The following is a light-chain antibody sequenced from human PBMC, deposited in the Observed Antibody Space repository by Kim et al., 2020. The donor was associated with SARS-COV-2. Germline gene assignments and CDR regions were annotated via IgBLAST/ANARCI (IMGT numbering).Light chain of an antibody. Sequence: SYELTQPPSVSVAPGQTATITCGGNNIGGKSVQWYQQKPGQAPVMVIYYDNARPAGIPERFSGSNPGNTATLTISRVEAGDESDYYCQVWDTSSEHHVFGTGTKVTVL. J-gene: IGLJ1*01. V-gene: IGLV3-21*04. CDR3: QVWDTSSEHHV. CDR1: NIGGKS. CDR2: YDN.